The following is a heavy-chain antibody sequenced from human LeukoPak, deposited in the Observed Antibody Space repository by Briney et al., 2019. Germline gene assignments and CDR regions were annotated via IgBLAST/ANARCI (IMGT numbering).Heavy chain of an antibody. J-gene: IGHJ3*02. Sequence: PGGSLRLSCAASGFTFSSYEMNWVRQAPGKGLEWVSYISSSAGTIYYADSMKGRFTISRDNAKNSLYLQMNSLRAEDTALYYCARGVGATYSDAFDIWGQGTMVTVSS. CDR1: GFTFSSYE. D-gene: IGHD1-26*01. V-gene: IGHV3-48*03. CDR2: ISSSAGTI. CDR3: ARGVGATYSDAFDI.